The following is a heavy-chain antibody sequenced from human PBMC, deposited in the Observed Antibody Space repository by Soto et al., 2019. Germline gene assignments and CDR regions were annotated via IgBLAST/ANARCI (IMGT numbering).Heavy chain of an antibody. Sequence: SETLSLTCAVYGDSFNSNYYWTWIRQPPGKGLEWIGEIYHNGGTNYSPSLKSRVTISEDTSKSQFSLNLNSVTAADTAVDYCARGSWSIRFHHWGQGSLVTVSS. CDR2: IYHNGGT. V-gene: IGHV4-34*01. D-gene: IGHD1-20*01. CDR1: GDSFNSNYY. J-gene: IGHJ4*02. CDR3: ARGSWSIRFHH.